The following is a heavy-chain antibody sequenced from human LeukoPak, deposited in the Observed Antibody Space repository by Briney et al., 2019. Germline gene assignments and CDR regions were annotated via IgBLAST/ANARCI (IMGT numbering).Heavy chain of an antibody. V-gene: IGHV1-18*01. CDR3: ARVVVVAATQCWFDP. CDR1: GYTFTSYG. J-gene: IGHJ5*02. CDR2: ISAYNGNT. Sequence: ASVKVSCKASGYTFTSYGISWVRRAPGQGLEWMGWISAYNGNTNYAQKLQGRVTMTTDTSTSTAYMELRSLRSDDTAVYYCARVVVVAATQCWFDPWGQGTLVTVSS. D-gene: IGHD2-15*01.